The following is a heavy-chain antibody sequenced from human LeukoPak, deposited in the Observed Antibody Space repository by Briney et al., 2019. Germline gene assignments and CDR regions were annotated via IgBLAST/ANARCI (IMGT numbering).Heavy chain of an antibody. CDR3: ARPLSNDYGDYDVFDY. J-gene: IGHJ4*02. CDR1: GYTFTGYY. Sequence: ASVKVSCKASGYTFTGYYMHWVRQAPGQGLEWMGWINPNSGGTNYAQKFQGRVTMTRDTSISTAYMELSRLRSDDTAVYYCARPLSNDYGDYDVFDYWGQGTLVTVSS. D-gene: IGHD4-17*01. V-gene: IGHV1-2*02. CDR2: INPNSGGT.